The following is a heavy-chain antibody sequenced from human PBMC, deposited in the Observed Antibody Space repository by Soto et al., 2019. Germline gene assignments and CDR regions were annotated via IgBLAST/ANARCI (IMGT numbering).Heavy chain of an antibody. D-gene: IGHD4-17*01. CDR3: ARHMTTVTSYYYYGMDV. V-gene: IGHV1-69*01. J-gene: IGHJ6*02. CDR1: GGTFSSYA. CDR2: IIPIFGTA. Sequence: QVQLVQSGAEVKKPGSSVKVSCKASGGTFSSYAISWVRQAPGQGLEWMGGIIPIFGTANYAQKFQGRVTITADESTRTAYMELSSLRSEDTAVYYCARHMTTVTSYYYYGMDVWGQGTTVTVSS.